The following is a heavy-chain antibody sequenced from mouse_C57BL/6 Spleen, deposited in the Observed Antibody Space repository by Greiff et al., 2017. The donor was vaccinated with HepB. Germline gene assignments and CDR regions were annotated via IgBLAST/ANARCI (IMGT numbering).Heavy chain of an antibody. CDR2: IYPGDGDT. Sequence: VQLQQSGPELVKPGASVKISCKASGYAFSSSWMNWVKQRPGKGLEWIGRIYPGDGDTNYNGKFKGKATLTADKSSSTAYMQLSSLTSEDSAVYFCARGNWDEGGFDYWGQGTTLTVSS. CDR3: ARGNWDEGGFDY. D-gene: IGHD4-1*01. CDR1: GYAFSSSW. J-gene: IGHJ2*01. V-gene: IGHV1-82*01.